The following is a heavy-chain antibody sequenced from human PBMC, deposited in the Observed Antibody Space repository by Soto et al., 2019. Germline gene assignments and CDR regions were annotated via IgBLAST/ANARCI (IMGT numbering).Heavy chain of an antibody. D-gene: IGHD1-26*01. V-gene: IGHV3-66*01. Sequence: GGSLRLSCAAPGFTVSSNYMSWVRQAPGKGLEWVSVIYSGGSTYYADSVKGRFTISRDNSKNTLYLQMNSLRAEDTSVYYCAVTSHMGGPDVAFDIWGQGTMVTVSS. J-gene: IGHJ3*02. CDR1: GFTVSSNY. CDR3: AVTSHMGGPDVAFDI. CDR2: IYSGGST.